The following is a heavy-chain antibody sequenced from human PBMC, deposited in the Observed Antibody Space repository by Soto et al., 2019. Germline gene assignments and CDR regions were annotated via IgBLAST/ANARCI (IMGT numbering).Heavy chain of an antibody. Sequence: QVQLVESGGGVVQPGRSLRLSCAASGFTFSSYGMHWVRQAPGKGLEWVAVIWYDGSNKYYADSVKGRFTISRDNSKNTLYLQMNSLRAEDTDVYYCARVGYDFWSGYSDWFDPWGQGTLVTVSS. CDR1: GFTFSSYG. D-gene: IGHD3-3*01. J-gene: IGHJ5*02. V-gene: IGHV3-33*01. CDR2: IWYDGSNK. CDR3: ARVGYDFWSGYSDWFDP.